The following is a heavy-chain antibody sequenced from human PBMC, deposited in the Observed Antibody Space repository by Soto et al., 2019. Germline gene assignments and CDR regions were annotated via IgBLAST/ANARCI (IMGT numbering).Heavy chain of an antibody. V-gene: IGHV2-5*02. CDR3: ARRQTYCGGNCYSGFDY. J-gene: IGHJ4*02. CDR1: GFSLSTSGVG. Sequence: SGPTLVNPTQTLTLTCTFSGFSLSTSGVGVGWIRQPPGKALEWLALIYWDDDKRYSPSLKSRLTITKDTSKNQVVLTMTNMDPVDTATYYCARRQTYCGGNCYSGFDYWGQGTLVTVPQ. D-gene: IGHD2-21*02. CDR2: IYWDDDK.